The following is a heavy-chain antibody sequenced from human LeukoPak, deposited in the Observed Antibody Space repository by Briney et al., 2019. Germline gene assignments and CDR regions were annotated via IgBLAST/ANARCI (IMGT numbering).Heavy chain of an antibody. CDR3: ARGDILTGSYYYYGMDV. V-gene: IGHV1-69*13. J-gene: IGHJ6*02. CDR1: GGTFSSYA. Sequence: SVKVSCKASGGTFSSYAISWVRQAPGQGLEWMGGNIPIFGTANYAQKFQGRVTITADESTSTAYMELSSLRSEDTAVYYCARGDILTGSYYYYGMDVWGQGTTVTVSS. CDR2: NIPIFGTA. D-gene: IGHD3-9*01.